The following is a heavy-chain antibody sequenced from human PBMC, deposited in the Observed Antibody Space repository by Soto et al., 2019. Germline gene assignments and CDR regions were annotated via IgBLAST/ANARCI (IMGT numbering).Heavy chain of an antibody. D-gene: IGHD5-18*01. Sequence: GGSLSLSCAASGFTFSSYAMGWVRQAPGKGLEWVSGISGSGDNTYYADSVKGRFTISRDNSKNTLYLQMNSLRAEDTAVYYCAKSAGHSYVDYWGQGTLVTVSS. CDR3: AKSAGHSYVDY. V-gene: IGHV3-23*01. J-gene: IGHJ4*02. CDR1: GFTFSSYA. CDR2: ISGSGDNT.